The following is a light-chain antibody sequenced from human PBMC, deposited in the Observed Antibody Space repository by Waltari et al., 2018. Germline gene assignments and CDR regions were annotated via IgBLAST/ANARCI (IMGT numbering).Light chain of an antibody. CDR2: GAS. J-gene: IGKJ1*01. Sequence: EIVLTQSPGTLSLSPGERATLSCRAIQSIGRYLVWYQQKPGQAPRRLIYGASSRAAGIPYRFSGSGSGTDFSLTISRLEPEDFAVYYCQNHERLPAVFGQGTRVEIK. CDR3: QNHERLPAV. CDR1: QSIGRY. V-gene: IGKV3-20*01.